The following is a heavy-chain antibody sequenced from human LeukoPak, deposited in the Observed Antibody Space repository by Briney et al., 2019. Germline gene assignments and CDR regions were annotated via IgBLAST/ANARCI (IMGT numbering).Heavy chain of an antibody. Sequence: GGSLRLSCAVSGPIFSSYAMSWVRQAPGKGLEWVSVISGSGGLTYYADSVKGRFTISRDNSKNTLYLQMNSLRADDTAVYYCARDLRRDCSTTTCYAFDYWGQGTLVTVSS. CDR3: ARDLRRDCSTTTCYAFDY. CDR2: ISGSGGLT. J-gene: IGHJ4*02. D-gene: IGHD2-2*01. CDR1: GPIFSSYA. V-gene: IGHV3-23*01.